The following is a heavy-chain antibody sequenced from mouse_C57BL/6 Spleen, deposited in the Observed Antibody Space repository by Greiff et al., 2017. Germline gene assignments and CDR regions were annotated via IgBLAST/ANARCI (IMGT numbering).Heavy chain of an antibody. V-gene: IGHV5-2*01. CDR2: INSDGGST. CDR1: EYEFPSHD. D-gene: IGHD1-1*01. J-gene: IGHJ1*03. CDR3: ARHGGGYYGSYWYFDV. Sequence: EVQRVESGGGLVQPGESLKLSCESNEYEFPSHDMSWVRKTPEKRLELVAAINSDGGSTYYPDTMERRFIISRDNTKKTLYLQMSSLRSEDTALNYCARHGGGYYGSYWYFDVWGTGTTVTVSS.